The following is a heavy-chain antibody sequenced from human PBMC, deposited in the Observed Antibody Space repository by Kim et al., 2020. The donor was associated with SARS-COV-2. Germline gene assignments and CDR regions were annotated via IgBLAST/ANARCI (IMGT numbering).Heavy chain of an antibody. CDR3: ATDSNWGFFH. V-gene: IGHV3-15*01. D-gene: IGHD3-3*01. CDR2: IKRKSEGGTT. J-gene: IGHJ4*02. Sequence: GGSLRLSCVVSAFTFNDVWMSWVRQAPGKGLEWVGRIKRKSEGGTTEYAAPVKGRFTVLRDDSENTLYLQMNSLKTEDTAVYYCATDSNWGFFHWGQGTLVTVSS. CDR1: AFTFNDVW.